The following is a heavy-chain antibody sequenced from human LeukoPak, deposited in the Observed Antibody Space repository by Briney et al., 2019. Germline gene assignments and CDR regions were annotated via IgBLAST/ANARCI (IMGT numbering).Heavy chain of an antibody. CDR2: FDPEDGET. V-gene: IGHV1-24*01. CDR1: GYTLTELS. CDR3: ATALRYYDFWSGYYTDY. J-gene: IGHJ4*02. D-gene: IGHD3-3*01. Sequence: ASVKVPCKVSGYTLTELSMHWVRQAPGKGLEWMGGFDPEDGETIYAQKFQGRVTMTEDTSTDTAYMELSSLRSEDTAVYYCATALRYYDFWSGYYTDYWGQGTLVTVSS.